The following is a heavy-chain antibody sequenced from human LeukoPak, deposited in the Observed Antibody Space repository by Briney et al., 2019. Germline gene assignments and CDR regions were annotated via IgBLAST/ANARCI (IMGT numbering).Heavy chain of an antibody. CDR2: ISSSSSYI. CDR1: GFTFSSYS. V-gene: IGHV3-21*04. Sequence: PGGSLRLSCAASGFTFSSYSMNWVRQAPGKGLEWVSSISSSSSYIYYADSVKGRFTISRDNAKNSLYLQMNSLRAEDTAVYYCAKAVAGTDEGDYWGQGTLVTVSS. J-gene: IGHJ4*02. D-gene: IGHD6-19*01. CDR3: AKAVAGTDEGDY.